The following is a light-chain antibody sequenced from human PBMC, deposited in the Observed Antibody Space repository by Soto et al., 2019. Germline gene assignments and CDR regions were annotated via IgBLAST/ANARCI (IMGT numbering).Light chain of an antibody. CDR3: LLYFSPDRYT. V-gene: IGKV3-11*01. CDR2: GAS. CDR1: QSVSSY. Sequence: EIVLTQSPATLSLSPGERATLSCRASQSVSSYLAWYQQKHGQAPWLLIYGASTRATGIPDRFSGSGSDTDFSLTIRRLDPEDFAMYYCLLYFSPDRYTFGPGTKVQIK. J-gene: IGKJ2*01.